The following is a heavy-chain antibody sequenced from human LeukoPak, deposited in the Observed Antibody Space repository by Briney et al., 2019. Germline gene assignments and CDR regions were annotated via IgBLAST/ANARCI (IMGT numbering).Heavy chain of an antibody. Sequence: GGSLRLSCAASGFTFSDNWMSWVRQAPGKGLEWVADIKKDGSEKNQVDSVTISRDNAKNSLYLQMNSLRAEDTAVYYCARDILRGFDPWGQGTLVTVSS. J-gene: IGHJ5*02. CDR1: GFTFSDNW. V-gene: IGHV3-7*01. CDR3: ARDILRGFDP. CDR2: IKKDGSEK.